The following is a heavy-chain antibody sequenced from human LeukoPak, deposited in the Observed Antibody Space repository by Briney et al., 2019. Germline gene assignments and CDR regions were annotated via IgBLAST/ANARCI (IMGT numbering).Heavy chain of an antibody. CDR1: GFTFSTYD. CDR3: AKDRETFSSYGYFDY. D-gene: IGHD2-21*01. J-gene: IGHJ4*02. Sequence: PGGSLRLSCATSGFTFSTYDMHWVRQAPGKGLEWVAHIRYDGLKKRYAHSVRGRVTVSRDNSKNTLYLQMNSLRAEDTAVYYCAKDRETFSSYGYFDYWGQGTLVPVSS. V-gene: IGHV3-30*02. CDR2: IRYDGLKK.